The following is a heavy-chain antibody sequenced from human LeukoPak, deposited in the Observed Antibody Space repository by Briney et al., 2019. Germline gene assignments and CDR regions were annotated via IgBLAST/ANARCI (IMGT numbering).Heavy chain of an antibody. D-gene: IGHD3-22*01. V-gene: IGHV3-23*01. CDR2: ISGSGGST. CDR1: GFTFSSYG. Sequence: GGSLRLSCAASGFTFSSYGMSWVRQAPGKGLEWVSAISGSGGSTYYADSVKGRLTISRDNSKNTLYLQMNSLRAEDTAVYYCVKAYNYYDTTDAFDIWGQGTMVTVSS. J-gene: IGHJ3*02. CDR3: VKAYNYYDTTDAFDI.